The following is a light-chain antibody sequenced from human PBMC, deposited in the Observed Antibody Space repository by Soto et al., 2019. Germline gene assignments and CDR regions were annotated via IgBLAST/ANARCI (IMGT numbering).Light chain of an antibody. J-gene: IGKJ5*01. CDR1: QDIRGA. Sequence: IQLTQSPASLSASVGERVTITCRASQDIRGALAWYQQSPGEAPQLLIYDASTLESGVPSRFSGSSSGTHFTLTISSLQPEDFATYYFQQFLSYPITFGQGTRLEI. CDR3: QQFLSYPIT. V-gene: IGKV1-13*02. CDR2: DAS.